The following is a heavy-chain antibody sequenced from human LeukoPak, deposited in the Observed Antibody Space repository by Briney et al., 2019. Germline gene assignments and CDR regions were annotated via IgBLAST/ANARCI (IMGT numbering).Heavy chain of an antibody. Sequence: GGSLRLSCAASGFTFSSYSMNWVRQAPGKGLEWVSYISSSSSTIYYADSVKGRFTISRDNAKNSLYLQMNSLRAEDTAVYYCARHRLAGTYYDAFDILGRGTMVTVSS. CDR2: ISSSSSTI. V-gene: IGHV3-48*01. CDR3: ARHRLAGTYYDAFDI. D-gene: IGHD1-26*01. J-gene: IGHJ3*02. CDR1: GFTFSSYS.